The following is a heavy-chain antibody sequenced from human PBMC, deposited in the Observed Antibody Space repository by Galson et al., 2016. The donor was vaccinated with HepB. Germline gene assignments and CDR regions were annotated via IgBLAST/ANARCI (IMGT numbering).Heavy chain of an antibody. V-gene: IGHV1-69*13. D-gene: IGHD6-6*01. CDR2: INPLFNTT. CDR3: ARDRLRALDY. CDR1: GVTFTRYA. J-gene: IGHJ4*02. Sequence: SVKVSCKASGVTFTRYAISWVRQAPGQGLEWLGGINPLFNTTNYAQKFRDRVTITADESTSTAYTELTSLRSDDTAVYYCARDRLRALDYWGQGTLVTVSS.